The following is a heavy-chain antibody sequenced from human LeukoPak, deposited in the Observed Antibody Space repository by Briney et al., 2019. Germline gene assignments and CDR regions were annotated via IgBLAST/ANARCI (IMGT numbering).Heavy chain of an antibody. Sequence: GGSLRLSCAASGFTFSSYEMNWVRQAPGRGLEWVSFISRSGTTIYYADSVKGRFTISRDNAKNSLYLQMNSLRAEDTAVYYCARVLPHSDPLDYWGQGTLVTVSS. CDR2: ISRSGTTI. V-gene: IGHV3-48*03. J-gene: IGHJ4*02. CDR1: GFTFSSYE. D-gene: IGHD2-15*01. CDR3: ARVLPHSDPLDY.